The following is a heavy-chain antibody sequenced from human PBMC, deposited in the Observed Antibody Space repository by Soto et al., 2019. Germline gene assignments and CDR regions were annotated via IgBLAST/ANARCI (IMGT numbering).Heavy chain of an antibody. D-gene: IGHD1-26*01. CDR3: AAGWSYSGFDP. V-gene: IGHV1-58*01. CDR2: IVVGGGNT. J-gene: IGHJ5*02. Sequence: SVKVSCKASGFTFTSSAVQWVRQARGQRLEWIGWIVVGGGNTNYAQKFQERVTITRDMSTSTAYMELSSLRSEDTAVYYCAAGWSYSGFDPWGQGTLVTAPQ. CDR1: GFTFTSSA.